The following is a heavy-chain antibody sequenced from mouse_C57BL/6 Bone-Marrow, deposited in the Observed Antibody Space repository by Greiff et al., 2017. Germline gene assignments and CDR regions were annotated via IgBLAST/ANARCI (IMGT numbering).Heavy chain of an antibody. D-gene: IGHD2-1*01. J-gene: IGHJ2*01. V-gene: IGHV1-47*01. CDR1: GYTFTTYP. CDR2: FHPYNDDT. CDR3: ARGGNYGGYYFDY. Sequence: VKLMESGAELVKPGASVKMSCKASGYTFTTYPIEWMKQNHGKSLEWIGNFHPYNDDTKYNEKFKGKATLTVEESSSTVYLELSRLTSDDSAVYYCARGGNYGGYYFDYWGQGTTLTVSS.